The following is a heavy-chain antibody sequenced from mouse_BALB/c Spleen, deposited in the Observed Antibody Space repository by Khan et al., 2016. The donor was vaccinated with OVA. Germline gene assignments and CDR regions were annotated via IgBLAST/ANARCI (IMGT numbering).Heavy chain of an antibody. Sequence: QLEESGPGLVKPSQSLSLTCTVTGYSITSDYAWNWIRQFPGNKLEWMGYISYSGSTSYNPSLKSRISFTRDTSKNPFFLHVNSGNTEDTATYYCERDGSRYNYAMDYWGQGTVVTVSS. V-gene: IGHV3-2*02. J-gene: IGHJ4*01. CDR1: GYSITSDYA. CDR3: ERDGSRYNYAMDY. D-gene: IGHD1-1*01. CDR2: ISYSGST.